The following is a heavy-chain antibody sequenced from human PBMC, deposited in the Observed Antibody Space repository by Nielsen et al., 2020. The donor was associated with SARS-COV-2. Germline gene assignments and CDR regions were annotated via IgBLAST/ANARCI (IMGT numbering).Heavy chain of an antibody. Sequence: GESLKISCTASGFTFGDYAMNWFRQAPGKGLEWVSVFYSGGTTLYADSVKGRFIISRDNSRNTLYLQMNSLRVEDTAIYYCARETFDFTSSFVDNWGQGTLVTVSP. CDR3: ARETFDFTSSFVDN. CDR1: GFTFGDYA. CDR2: FYSGGTT. J-gene: IGHJ4*02. V-gene: IGHV3-53*01. D-gene: IGHD2-2*01.